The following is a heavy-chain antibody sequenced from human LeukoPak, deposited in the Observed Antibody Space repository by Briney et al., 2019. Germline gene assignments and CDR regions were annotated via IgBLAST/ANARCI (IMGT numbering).Heavy chain of an antibody. CDR1: GFTFSSYA. Sequence: PGGSLRLSCAASGFTFSSYAMHWVRQAPGKGLEWVAVISYDGSNKYYADSVKGRFTISRDNSENTLYLQMNSLRAEDTAVYYCARGLFFHWGQGTLVTVSS. J-gene: IGHJ4*02. CDR2: ISYDGSNK. V-gene: IGHV3-30-3*01. CDR3: ARGLFFH. D-gene: IGHD2/OR15-2a*01.